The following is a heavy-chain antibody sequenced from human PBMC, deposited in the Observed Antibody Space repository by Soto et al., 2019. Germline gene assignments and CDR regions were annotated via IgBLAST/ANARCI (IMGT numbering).Heavy chain of an antibody. Sequence: SVKVSCKASGCTFSIYAIHWVRQAPGQGLEWMGGIIPIFGTANYAQKFQGRVTITADASTSTAYMELSSLRSEDTAVYYCARDHSGSYPCPYFDYWGQGTLVTVSS. J-gene: IGHJ4*02. D-gene: IGHD1-26*01. CDR3: ARDHSGSYPCPYFDY. CDR1: GCTFSIYA. V-gene: IGHV1-69*13. CDR2: IIPIFGTA.